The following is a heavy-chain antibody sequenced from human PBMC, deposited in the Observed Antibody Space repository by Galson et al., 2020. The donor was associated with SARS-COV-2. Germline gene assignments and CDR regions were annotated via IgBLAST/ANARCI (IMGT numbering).Heavy chain of an antibody. Sequence: GESLKISCVASGFTFNNYYMAWVRQAPGMGLESVAYIPPDGANTTYAGSLQGRFTISRDNARNALYLQMNNLRVEDTAVYYCVKDWAYSDIWQNMDVWSEGTTVVVSS. D-gene: IGHD3-22*01. J-gene: IGHJ6*04. CDR3: VKDWAYSDIWQNMDV. CDR1: GFTFNNYY. CDR2: IPPDGANT. V-gene: IGHV3-11*01.